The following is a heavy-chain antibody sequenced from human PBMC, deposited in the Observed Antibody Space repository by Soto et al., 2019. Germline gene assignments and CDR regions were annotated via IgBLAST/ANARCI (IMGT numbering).Heavy chain of an antibody. CDR3: AREVGVVTLYYFDY. CDR1: GVATTYGGYS. J-gene: IGHJ4*02. CDR2: IGHLETT. D-gene: IGHD3-3*01. V-gene: IGHV4-30-2*06. Sequence: PSETLSLTCIVSGVATTYGGYSWSWIRQSPEKGLEWLGYIGHLETTYYNPSFKSRLSLSIDRTRNQLSLKLSSVTAADTAVYYCAREVGVVTLYYFDYWGQGTLVTVSS.